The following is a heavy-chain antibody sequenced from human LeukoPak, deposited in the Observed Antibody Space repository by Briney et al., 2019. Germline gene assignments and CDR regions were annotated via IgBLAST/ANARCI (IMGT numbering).Heavy chain of an antibody. J-gene: IGHJ4*02. CDR2: INHSGST. CDR3: ARDSSGMTFDY. Sequence: GSLRLSCAASGFTFSYYWMSWVRQPPGKGLEWIGEINHSGSTNYNPSLKSRVTISVDTSKNQFSLKLSSVTAADTAVYYCARDSSGMTFDYWGQGTLVTVSS. V-gene: IGHV4-34*01. CDR1: GFTFSYYW. D-gene: IGHD6-19*01.